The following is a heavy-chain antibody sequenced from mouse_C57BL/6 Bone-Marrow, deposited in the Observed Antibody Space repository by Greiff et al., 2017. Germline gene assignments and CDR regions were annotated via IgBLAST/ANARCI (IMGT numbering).Heavy chain of an antibody. V-gene: IGHV1-69*01. CDR1: GYTFTSYW. CDR2: IDPSDSYT. Sequence: QVQLQQPGAELVMPGASVKLSCKASGYTFTSYWMHWVKQRPGQGLEWIGEIDPSDSYTNYNQKFKGKSTLTVDKSSSTAYMQLSSLTSEDAAVDYCARSYYMDYWGQGTTLTVSS. CDR3: ARSYYMDY. J-gene: IGHJ2*01.